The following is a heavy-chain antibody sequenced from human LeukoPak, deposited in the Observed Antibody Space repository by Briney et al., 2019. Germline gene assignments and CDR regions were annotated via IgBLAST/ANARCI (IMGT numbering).Heavy chain of an antibody. D-gene: IGHD3-22*01. CDR2: INPNSGGT. Sequence: ASVKVSCKASGYTFTGYYMHWVRQAPGQGLEWMGWINPNSGGTNYAQKFQGRVTMTRDTSISTAYMELSRLRSDDTAVYYCARDGYYDSNGYYSPDAFDIWGQGTMVTVSS. J-gene: IGHJ3*02. CDR1: GYTFTGYY. V-gene: IGHV1-2*02. CDR3: ARDGYYDSNGYYSPDAFDI.